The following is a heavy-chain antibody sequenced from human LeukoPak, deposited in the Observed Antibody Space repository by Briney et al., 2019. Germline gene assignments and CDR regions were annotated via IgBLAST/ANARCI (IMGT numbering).Heavy chain of an antibody. J-gene: IGHJ1*01. CDR3: ASHDSSGYYRSAEYFQH. V-gene: IGHV3-23*01. D-gene: IGHD3-22*01. CDR2: TSSGDEST. Sequence: PGGSLRLSRAASGFTLSTYAMNWVRQAPGKGLEWVSGTSSGDESTYYADSMKARFTISRDKSKNTLYLQIHSLRAEDTAVYYCASHDSSGYYRSAEYFQHWGQGTLVTVSS. CDR1: GFTLSTYA.